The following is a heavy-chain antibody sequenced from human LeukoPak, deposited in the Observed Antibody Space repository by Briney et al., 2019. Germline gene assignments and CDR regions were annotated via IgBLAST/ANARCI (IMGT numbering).Heavy chain of an antibody. CDR2: IIPIFGTA. CDR1: GGTFSSYA. J-gene: IGHJ5*02. Sequence: SVKVSCKASGGTFSSYAISWVRQAPGQGLEWMGGIIPIFGTANYAQKFQGRVTITAGKSTSTAYMELSSLRSEDTAVYYCARDLLTGYYKPPAGGWFDPWGQGTLVTVSS. D-gene: IGHD3-9*01. CDR3: ARDLLTGYYKPPAGGWFDP. V-gene: IGHV1-69*06.